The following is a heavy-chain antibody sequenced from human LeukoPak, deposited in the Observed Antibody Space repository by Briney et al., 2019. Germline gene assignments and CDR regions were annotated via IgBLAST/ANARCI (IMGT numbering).Heavy chain of an antibody. D-gene: IGHD2-15*01. V-gene: IGHV4-39*07. CDR1: GGSISSSSYY. Sequence: PSETLSLTCTVSGGSISSSSYYWGWIRQPPGKGREWFGNIYYSGSTYYDPSLKSRVTISVDTSKNQFSLKLSSVTAADTAVYYCARVLGYCSGGSCYGYFDYWGQGTLVTVSS. J-gene: IGHJ4*02. CDR3: ARVLGYCSGGSCYGYFDY. CDR2: IYYSGST.